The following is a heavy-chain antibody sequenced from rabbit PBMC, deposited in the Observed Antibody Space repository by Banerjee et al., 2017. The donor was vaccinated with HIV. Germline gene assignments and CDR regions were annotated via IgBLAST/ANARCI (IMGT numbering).Heavy chain of an antibody. V-gene: IGHV1S40*01. CDR2: MDVGSNGI. Sequence: QSLEESGGDLVKPGASLTLTCTASGFSLSSNRMCWVRQAPGKGLEWIACMDVGSNGIGYASWAKGRFTISSTSSTTVTLQMTSLTAADTATYFCARDNWLWGPGTLVTVS. J-gene: IGHJ4*01. CDR3: ARDNWL. CDR1: GFSLSSNR.